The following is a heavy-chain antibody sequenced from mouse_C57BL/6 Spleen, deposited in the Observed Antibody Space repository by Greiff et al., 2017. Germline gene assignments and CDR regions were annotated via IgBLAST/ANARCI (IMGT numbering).Heavy chain of an antibody. CDR2: IYPSDSET. CDR3: ARKDFWFAY. V-gene: IGHV1-61*01. CDR1: GYTFTSYW. Sequence: QVQLQQPGAELVRPGSSVKLSCKASGYTFTSYWMDWVKQRPGQGLEWIGDIYPSDSETHYNQKFKDKATLTVDKSSSTAYMQLSSLTSEDSAVYYCARKDFWFAYWGQGTLVTVSA. J-gene: IGHJ3*01.